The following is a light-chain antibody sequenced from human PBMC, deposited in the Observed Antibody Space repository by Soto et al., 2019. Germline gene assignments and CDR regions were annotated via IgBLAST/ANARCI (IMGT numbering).Light chain of an antibody. V-gene: IGKV1-39*01. CDR1: QSISTY. CDR2: GAS. CDR3: QQGHSTPWT. J-gene: IGKJ1*01. Sequence: DILMTQSPSSLSASVGDRVTITCRASQSISTYLNWYQQKPGKAPQLLLYGASSLESGVPSRFTGSGSGTDFTLTISSLQPEDFATYHCQQGHSTPWTFGQGTKVEVK.